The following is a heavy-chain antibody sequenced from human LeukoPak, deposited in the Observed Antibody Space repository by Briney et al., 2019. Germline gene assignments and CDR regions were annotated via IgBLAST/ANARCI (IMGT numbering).Heavy chain of an antibody. Sequence: GGSLRLSCAASGFTFSSYSMNWVRQAPGKGLGWVSGISLDGATTYYAGSVEGRFTISRDNSKNTLYLQMNSLRADDTAVYYCVKDHGWLLYSWGQGTLVTVSS. V-gene: IGHV3-23*01. CDR3: VKDHGWLLYS. CDR1: GFTFSSYS. CDR2: ISLDGATT. J-gene: IGHJ4*02. D-gene: IGHD3-9*01.